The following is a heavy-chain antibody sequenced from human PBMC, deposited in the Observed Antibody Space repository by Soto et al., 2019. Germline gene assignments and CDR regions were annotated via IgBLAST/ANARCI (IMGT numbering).Heavy chain of an antibody. Sequence: QITLKESGPALVKPTQTLTLTCTFSGFSLSTSGVGVGWIRQPPGKALEWLALIYWDGEKRYSPSQKSRLAITTDTAKNQVVLTMTNLHPLDTATYVCAHFIVVPPSDGVDVWGQGTMVAVSS. CDR1: GFSLSTSGVG. CDR2: IYWDGEK. V-gene: IGHV2-5*02. J-gene: IGHJ3*01. D-gene: IGHD2-2*01. CDR3: AHFIVVPPSDGVDV.